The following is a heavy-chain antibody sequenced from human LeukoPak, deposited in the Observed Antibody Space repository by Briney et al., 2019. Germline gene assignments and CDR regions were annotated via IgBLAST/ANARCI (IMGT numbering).Heavy chain of an antibody. CDR1: GASISSASDY. CDR3: ARIGGGSWRNPGYWFDP. Sequence: KASETLSLTCAVSGASISSASDYWGWIRQPPGKGLEWLGSIYYGGSTYDNPSLRSRVTISVDTSENQFSLKLTSVTAADTAVYYCARIGGGSWRNPGYWFDPWGQGNLVTVSS. V-gene: IGHV4-39*01. D-gene: IGHD2-15*01. CDR2: IYYGGST. J-gene: IGHJ5*02.